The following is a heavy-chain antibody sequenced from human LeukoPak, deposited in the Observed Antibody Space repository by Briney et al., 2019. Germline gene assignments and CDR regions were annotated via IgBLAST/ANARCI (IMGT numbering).Heavy chain of an antibody. J-gene: IGHJ4*02. CDR2: ISGSGGGT. CDR3: AGRGSGSYFDY. Sequence: GGSLRLSCAASGFTFSTYGLSWVRQAPGTGLEWVSTISGSGGGTYYADSVKGRFTISRDNSKNTLYLQMNSLRAEDTAVYYCAGRGSGSYFDYWGQGTLVIVSS. D-gene: IGHD3-10*01. CDR1: GFTFSTYG. V-gene: IGHV3-23*01.